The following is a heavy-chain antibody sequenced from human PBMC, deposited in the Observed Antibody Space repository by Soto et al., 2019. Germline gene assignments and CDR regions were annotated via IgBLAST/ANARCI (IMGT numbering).Heavy chain of an antibody. V-gene: IGHV1-3*01. J-gene: IGHJ4*02. CDR2: INGGSGNT. CDR1: GFTFTSYA. CDR3: ARVPPWGNSAGDYYIQHYDS. Sequence: ASVKVSCKSSGFTFTSYAIHWLRQAPGQRPQWMGWINGGSGNTKYSQDFQGRVTFTRDTFAATAYLELSSLRSEDTAVYYCARVPPWGNSAGDYYIQHYDSWGQGTPVTVSS. D-gene: IGHD3-10*01.